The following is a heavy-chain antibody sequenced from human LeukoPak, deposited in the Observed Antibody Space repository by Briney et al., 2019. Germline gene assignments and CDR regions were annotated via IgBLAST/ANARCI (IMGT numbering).Heavy chain of an antibody. Sequence: GGSLRLSCAASGFTFSSYVMSWVRQAPGRGLEWVSAISGSGGVTYYADSVKGRFTISRDNFKNTLYLQMNSLRVEDTAVYYCAKDRLGAMMYFDFWGQGTLVTVSS. J-gene: IGHJ4*02. CDR3: AKDRLGAMMYFDF. CDR2: ISGSGGVT. CDR1: GFTFSSYV. V-gene: IGHV3-23*01. D-gene: IGHD1-26*01.